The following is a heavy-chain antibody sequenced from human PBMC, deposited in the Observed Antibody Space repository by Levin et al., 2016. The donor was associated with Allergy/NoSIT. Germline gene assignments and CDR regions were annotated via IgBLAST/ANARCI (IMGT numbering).Heavy chain of an antibody. CDR1: GGTFSSYA. J-gene: IGHJ6*02. CDR3: ARPPEAVVPAGYYYYGMDV. V-gene: IGHV1-69*10. D-gene: IGHD2-2*01. CDR2: IIPILGIA. Sequence: SVKVSCKASGGTFSSYAISWVRQAPGQGLEWMGGIIPILGIANYAQKFQGRVTITADESTSTAYMELSSLRSEDTAVYYCARPPEAVVPAGYYYYGMDVWGQGTTVTVSS.